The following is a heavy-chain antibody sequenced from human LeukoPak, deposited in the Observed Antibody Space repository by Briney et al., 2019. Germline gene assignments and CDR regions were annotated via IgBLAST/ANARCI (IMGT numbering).Heavy chain of an antibody. CDR2: ISGSGGSA. D-gene: IGHD2-8*01. J-gene: IGHJ4*02. CDR3: AKGMGVDVYAKYSDS. V-gene: IGHV3-23*01. CDR1: GFTFSSFA. Sequence: PGGSLRLSCAASGFTFSSFAMRWVRQAPGKGLERISSISGSGGSASYVASVRGRFTISRDNSKNTLYLQMNSLRADDTAVYFCAKGMGVDVYAKYSDSWGQGTLVTVSS.